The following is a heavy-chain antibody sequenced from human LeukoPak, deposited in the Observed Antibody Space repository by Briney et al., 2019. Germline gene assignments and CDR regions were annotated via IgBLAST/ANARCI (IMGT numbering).Heavy chain of an antibody. D-gene: IGHD1-26*01. V-gene: IGHV3-30*04. CDR3: ARAKGYSIYYYGMDV. CDR1: GFTFSSYA. J-gene: IGHJ6*04. Sequence: PGRSLRLSCAASGFTFSSYAMHWVRQAPGKGLEWVAVISYDGSNKYYADSVKGRFTISRDNSKNTLYLQMNSLRAEDTAVYYCARAKGYSIYYYGMDVWSKGTTVTVSS. CDR2: ISYDGSNK.